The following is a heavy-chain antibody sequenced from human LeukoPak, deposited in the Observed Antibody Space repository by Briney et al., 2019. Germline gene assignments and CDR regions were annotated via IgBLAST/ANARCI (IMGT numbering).Heavy chain of an antibody. D-gene: IGHD6-13*01. CDR2: ISGSGGST. J-gene: IGHJ3*02. CDR3: AKDYYSSSWLAPDAFDI. Sequence: GGSLRLSCAASGFTFSSYAMSWVRQAPGKGLEWVSAISGSGGSTYYADSVKGRFTISRDNSKNTLYLQMNSLRAEDTAVYYSAKDYYSSSWLAPDAFDIWGEGTMVTVSS. V-gene: IGHV3-23*01. CDR1: GFTFSSYA.